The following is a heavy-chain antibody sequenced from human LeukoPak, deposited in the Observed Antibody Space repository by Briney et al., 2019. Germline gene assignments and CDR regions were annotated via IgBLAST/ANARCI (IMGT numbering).Heavy chain of an antibody. J-gene: IGHJ3*02. Sequence: SETLSLTCTVSGGSISSYYWSWIRQPAGKGLEWIGRIYTSGSTNYNPSLKSRVTMSVDTSRNQFSLKLSSVTAADTAVYYCARDRWSSSWASDAFDTWGQGTMVTVSS. D-gene: IGHD6-13*01. V-gene: IGHV4-4*07. CDR2: IYTSGST. CDR1: GGSISSYY. CDR3: ARDRWSSSWASDAFDT.